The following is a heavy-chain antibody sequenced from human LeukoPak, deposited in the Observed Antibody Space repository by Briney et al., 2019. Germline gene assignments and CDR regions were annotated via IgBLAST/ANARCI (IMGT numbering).Heavy chain of an antibody. CDR2: IYTSGST. V-gene: IGHV4-61*09. Sequence: SQTLSLTCTVSGGSISSGSYYWTWIRQPAGKGLEWIGQIYTSGSTNYNPSLKSRVTISVDTSKNQFSLKLSSVTAADTAEYYCATKIGYCSTTSCPDHAFVVWGQETMDTVSS. CDR1: GGSISSGSYY. D-gene: IGHD2-2*01. CDR3: ATKIGYCSTTSCPDHAFVV. J-gene: IGHJ3*01.